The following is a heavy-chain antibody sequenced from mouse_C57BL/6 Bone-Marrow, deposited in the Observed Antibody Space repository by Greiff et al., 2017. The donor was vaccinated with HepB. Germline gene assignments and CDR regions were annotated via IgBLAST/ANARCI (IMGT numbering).Heavy chain of an antibody. Sequence: EVQLVESGPGLVKPSQSLSLTCSVTGYSITSGYYWNWIRQFPGNKLEWMGYISYDGSNNYNPSLKNRISITRYTSKNQFFLKLNSVTTEDTATYYCAREEGLTGTDFDYWGQGTTLTVSS. CDR3: AREEGLTGTDFDY. V-gene: IGHV3-6*01. J-gene: IGHJ2*01. D-gene: IGHD4-1*01. CDR1: GYSITSGYY. CDR2: ISYDGSN.